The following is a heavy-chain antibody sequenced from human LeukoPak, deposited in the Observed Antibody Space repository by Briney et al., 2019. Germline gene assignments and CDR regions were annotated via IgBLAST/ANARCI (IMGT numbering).Heavy chain of an antibody. CDR1: GGSFSGYY. D-gene: IGHD3-3*01. CDR2: INHSGST. J-gene: IGHJ5*02. Sequence: ASETLSLTCAVYGGSFSGYYWSWIRQPPGKGLEWIGEINHSGSTNYNPSLKSRVTISVDTSKNQFSLKLSSVTAADTAVYYCARRNTYYDFRSGYYTYWFDPWGQGTLVTVSS. V-gene: IGHV4-34*01. CDR3: ARRNTYYDFRSGYYTYWFDP.